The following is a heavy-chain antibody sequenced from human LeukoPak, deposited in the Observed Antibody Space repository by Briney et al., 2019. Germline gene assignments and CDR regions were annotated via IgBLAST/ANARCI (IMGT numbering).Heavy chain of an antibody. CDR1: GYTFTDYY. V-gene: IGHV1-2*02. J-gene: IGHJ4*02. CDR3: AGGRGGYNVIDY. D-gene: IGHD5-24*01. Sequence: ASVKVSCKASGYTFTDYYMHWVRQAPGQGLEWMGWINSKTGGLNYAQKFQDRVTMTRDTSISTAYMELTRLTSDDTAVYFCAGGRGGYNVIDYWGQGTLVTVSS. CDR2: INSKTGGL.